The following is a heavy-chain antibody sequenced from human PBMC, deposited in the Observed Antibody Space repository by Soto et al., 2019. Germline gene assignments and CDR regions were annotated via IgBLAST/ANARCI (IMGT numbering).Heavy chain of an antibody. J-gene: IGHJ4*02. D-gene: IGHD3-10*01. Sequence: QVQLVQSGAEVKKPGASVKVSCKASGYTFTDYDISWVRQAPGQGLEWMGRISAYNGNTNYAQKLQGRVTMTTDTPTNTAYMELRSLRSDDTAVYYCARGGALVKYGSGSYLVHWGQATLVTVSS. CDR1: GYTFTDYD. CDR2: ISAYNGNT. CDR3: ARGGALVKYGSGSYLVH. V-gene: IGHV1-18*01.